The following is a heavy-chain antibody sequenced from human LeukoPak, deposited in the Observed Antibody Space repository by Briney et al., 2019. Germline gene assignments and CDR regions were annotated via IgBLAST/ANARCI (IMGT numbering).Heavy chain of an antibody. Sequence: SETLSLTCAVSGGSISSSNWWSWVRHPPGKGLEWVGEIYHSGSTNYNPSLKSRVTISVDKSKNQFSLKLSSVTAADTAVYYCARVLAAADHFDYWGQGTLVTVSS. D-gene: IGHD6-13*01. V-gene: IGHV4-4*02. CDR1: GGSISSSNW. J-gene: IGHJ4*02. CDR2: IYHSGST. CDR3: ARVLAAADHFDY.